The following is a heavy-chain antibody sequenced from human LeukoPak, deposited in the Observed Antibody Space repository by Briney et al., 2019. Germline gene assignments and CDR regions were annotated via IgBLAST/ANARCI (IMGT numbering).Heavy chain of an antibody. V-gene: IGHV4-39*02. D-gene: IGHD4-11*01. CDR2: IYSGGET. Sequence: PSETLSLNCTVSGDSISSIHYYWGWISQSPGKGLEWIGSIYSGGETHYNPSLNSRVTIFLDTSKNRFSLNLISVTATDTAVYYCVRDYSNFVQGDWGQGTLVTVSS. CDR3: VRDYSNFVQGD. J-gene: IGHJ4*02. CDR1: GDSISSIHYY.